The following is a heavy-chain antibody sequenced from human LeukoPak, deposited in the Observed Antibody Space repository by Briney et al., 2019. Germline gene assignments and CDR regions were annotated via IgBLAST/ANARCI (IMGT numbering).Heavy chain of an antibody. CDR3: ARGKSGSYGGDWFDP. J-gene: IGHJ5*02. CDR2: IYHSGST. Sequence: SETLSLTCTVSGGSISSGGYYWSWIRQPPGKGLEWIGYIYHSGSTYYNPSLKSRVTISVDTSKNQFSLKLSSVTAADTAVYYCARGKSGSYGGDWFDPWGQGTLVTVSS. D-gene: IGHD1-26*01. CDR1: GGSISSGGYY. V-gene: IGHV4-30-2*01.